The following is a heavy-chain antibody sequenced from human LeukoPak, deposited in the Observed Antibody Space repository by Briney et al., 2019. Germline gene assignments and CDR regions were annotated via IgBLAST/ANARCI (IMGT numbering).Heavy chain of an antibody. V-gene: IGHV3-30*18. J-gene: IGHJ4*02. D-gene: IGHD5-24*01. CDR1: GFTFSSYG. CDR2: ISYDGSNK. Sequence: GGSLRLSCAASGFTFSSYGMHWVRQAPGKGLEWVAVISYDGSNKYYADSVKGRFTISRDNSKNTLYLQMNSLRAEDTAVYYCAKTQGWLQPIFDYWGQGTLVTVSS. CDR3: AKTQGWLQPIFDY.